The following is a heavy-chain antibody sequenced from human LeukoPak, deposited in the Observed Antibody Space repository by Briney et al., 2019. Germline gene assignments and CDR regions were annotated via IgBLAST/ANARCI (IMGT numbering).Heavy chain of an antibody. J-gene: IGHJ4*02. CDR2: IGYSVST. V-gene: IGHV4-59*08. CDR3: ARHGGSWTFDY. D-gene: IGHD6-13*01. Sequence: SETLSLTCTVSGGSISTYYWSCIRQPPGKGLEWIAYIGYSVSTIYNPSFKSRVTISIDTSKNQFSLKLSSVTAADTAVYYCARHGGSWTFDYWGQGTLVTVSS. CDR1: GGSISTYY.